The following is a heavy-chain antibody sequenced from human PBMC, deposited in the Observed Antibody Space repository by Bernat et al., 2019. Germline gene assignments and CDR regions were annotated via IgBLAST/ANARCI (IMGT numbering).Heavy chain of an antibody. CDR1: GFTFSNAW. CDR3: TTISSGYDIVTGCYYYYYSGMDV. J-gene: IGHJ6*02. Sequence: EVQLVESGGGLVKPGGSLRLSCAASGFTFSNAWMNWVRQAPGKGLEWVGRIKSKTDGGTTDYAAPVKGRFTSSRDDSKNTLYLQMNSLKTVDTAVYYCTTISSGYDIVTGCYYYYYSGMDVWGQGTTVTVSS. D-gene: IGHD3-9*01. CDR2: IKSKTDGGTT. V-gene: IGHV3-15*07.